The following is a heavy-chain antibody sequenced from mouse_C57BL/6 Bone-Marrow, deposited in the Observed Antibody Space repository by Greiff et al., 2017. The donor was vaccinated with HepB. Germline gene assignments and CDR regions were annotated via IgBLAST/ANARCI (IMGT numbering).Heavy chain of an antibody. Sequence: VQLKESGPGLVKPSQSLSLTCSVTGYSITSGYYWNWIRQFPGNKLEWMGYISYDGSNNYNPSLKNRISITRDTSKNQFFLKLNSVTTEDTATYYCARDRNYGLFAYWGQGTLVTVSA. V-gene: IGHV3-6*01. D-gene: IGHD1-1*02. CDR1: GYSITSGYY. CDR2: ISYDGSN. J-gene: IGHJ3*01. CDR3: ARDRNYGLFAY.